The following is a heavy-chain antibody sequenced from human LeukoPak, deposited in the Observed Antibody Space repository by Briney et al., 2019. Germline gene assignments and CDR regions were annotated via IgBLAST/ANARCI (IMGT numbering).Heavy chain of an antibody. CDR1: EFTFSSYG. CDR2: ISHDGNTK. D-gene: IGHD6-13*01. V-gene: IGHV3-30*19. CDR3: ARAVAGREDLDY. Sequence: QPGGSLRLSCAASEFTFSSYGMHWVRQAPGKGLEWVAVISHDGNTKYYGDSVKGRFTVSRDNSKNTLYLHMNSLRTDDTAVYYCARAVAGREDLDYWGQGTLVTVSS. J-gene: IGHJ4*02.